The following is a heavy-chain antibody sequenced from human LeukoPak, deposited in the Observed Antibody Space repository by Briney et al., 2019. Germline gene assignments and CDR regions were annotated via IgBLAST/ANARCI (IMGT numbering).Heavy chain of an antibody. CDR2: IYLSGTT. Sequence: SETLSLTCTVSGYSISSGYYWGWIRQTPGKGLEWIGSIYLSGTTFYNPSLKSRVTISVDTSKNQFSLKLTSVTAADTAVYYCARARVVADSFDYWGQGTLVTVSS. CDR1: GYSISSGYY. V-gene: IGHV4-38-2*02. CDR3: ARARVVADSFDY. D-gene: IGHD2-15*01. J-gene: IGHJ4*02.